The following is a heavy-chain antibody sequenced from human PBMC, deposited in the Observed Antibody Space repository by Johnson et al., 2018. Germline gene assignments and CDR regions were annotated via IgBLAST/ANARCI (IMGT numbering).Heavy chain of an antibody. CDR1: GLSFSQHW. V-gene: IGHV3-7*01. J-gene: IGHJ3*01. CDR2: INQAGAEE. Sequence: VQLQESGGGVVQPGGSLRLSCAASGLSFSQHWMSWVRQAPGKGTEWVANINQAGAEEYYLGSVKGRFTISRENAKKSVYRQMNSLGAECTAVSYCARRYDSSGYDYRPVAFERWGQGTSVTVSS. CDR3: ARRYDSSGYDYRPVAFER. D-gene: IGHD3-22*01.